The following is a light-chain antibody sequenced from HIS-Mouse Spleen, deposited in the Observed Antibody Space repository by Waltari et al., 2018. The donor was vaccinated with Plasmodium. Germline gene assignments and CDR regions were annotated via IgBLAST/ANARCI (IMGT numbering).Light chain of an antibody. CDR1: SSDVGGYHS. J-gene: IGLJ2*01. V-gene: IGLV2-8*01. CDR3: SSYAGSNNLV. Sequence: QSALTQPPSASGSPGQSVTIPSTGTSSDVGGYHSVSWYQQHPGKAPKLMSYEVSKRPSGVPDRFSGSKSGNTASLTVSGLQAEDEADYYCSSYAGSNNLVFGGGTKLTVL. CDR2: EVS.